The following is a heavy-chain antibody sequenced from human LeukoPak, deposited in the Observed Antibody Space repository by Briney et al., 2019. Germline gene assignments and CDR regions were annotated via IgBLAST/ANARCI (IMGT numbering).Heavy chain of an antibody. V-gene: IGHV3-30-3*01. CDR1: GFIFRDFA. Sequence: PGGSLRLSCAASGFIFRDFAMTWVRQAPGKGLEWVAVISYDGSNKYYADSVKGRFTISRDNSKNTLYLQMNSLRAEDTAVYYCARGYVAVAGCFDYWGQGTLVTVSS. CDR3: ARGYVAVAGCFDY. CDR2: ISYDGSNK. J-gene: IGHJ4*02. D-gene: IGHD6-19*01.